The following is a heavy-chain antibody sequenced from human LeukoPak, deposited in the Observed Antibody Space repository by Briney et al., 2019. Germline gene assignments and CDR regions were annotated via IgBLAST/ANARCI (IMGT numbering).Heavy chain of an antibody. CDR3: XXGLGRITXXXXXRYXXXXL. D-gene: IGHD3-10*01. CDR1: GGSFSGYY. V-gene: IGHV4-34*01. Sequence: KTSETLSLTCAVYGGSFSGYYWSWIRQPPGKGLEWIGEINHSGSTNYNPSLKSRVTISVDTSKNQFSLKLSSVTAAATAVSYLXXGLGRITXXXXXRYXXXXLWGRGTLXTVSS. J-gene: IGHJ2*01. CDR2: INHSGST.